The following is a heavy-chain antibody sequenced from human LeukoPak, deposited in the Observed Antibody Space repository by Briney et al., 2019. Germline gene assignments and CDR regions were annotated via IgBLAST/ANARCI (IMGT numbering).Heavy chain of an antibody. V-gene: IGHV4-31*03. Sequence: SETLSLTCTVSGGSISSGGYYWSWIRQHPGKGLEWIGYIYYSESTYYNPSLKSRVTISVGTSKNQFSLKLSSVTAADTAVYYCASYFGSGYLDAFDIWGQGTMVTVYS. CDR2: IYYSEST. J-gene: IGHJ3*02. CDR1: GGSISSGGYY. D-gene: IGHD3-3*01. CDR3: ASYFGSGYLDAFDI.